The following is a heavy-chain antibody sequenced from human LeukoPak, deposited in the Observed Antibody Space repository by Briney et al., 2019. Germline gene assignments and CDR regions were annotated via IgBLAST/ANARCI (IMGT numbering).Heavy chain of an antibody. CDR2: INPNSGGT. Sequence: ASVKVSCKASGYTFTGYYMHWVRQAPGQGLEWMGWINPNSGGTNYAQKFQGRVTMTRDTSISTAYMELSRLRSDDTAVYYCARGEYSSPEWFDPRGPGNPGHRLL. D-gene: IGHD6-6*01. V-gene: IGHV1-2*02. CDR1: GYTFTGYY. J-gene: IGHJ5*02. CDR3: ARGEYSSPEWFDP.